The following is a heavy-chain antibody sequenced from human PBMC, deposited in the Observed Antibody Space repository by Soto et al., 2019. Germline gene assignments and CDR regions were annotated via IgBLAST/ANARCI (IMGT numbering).Heavy chain of an antibody. CDR1: GFVFSDYY. Sequence: VQLVESGGGLVKPGGSLRLSCAASGFVFSDYYMTWIRQAPGKGLGWISDISSGGAVSNFADSVRGRFTISRDNTNNSLYLQMNNLRAEDTAIYYCARRLTGRTTGDWFDPWGQGTLVTVSS. J-gene: IGHJ5*02. CDR3: ARRLTGRTTGDWFDP. CDR2: ISSGGAVS. D-gene: IGHD1-1*01. V-gene: IGHV3-11*01.